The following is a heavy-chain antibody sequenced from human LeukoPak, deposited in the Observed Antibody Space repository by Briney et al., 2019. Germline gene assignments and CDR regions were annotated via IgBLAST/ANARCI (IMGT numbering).Heavy chain of an antibody. J-gene: IGHJ4*02. V-gene: IGHV3-23*01. CDR1: GFTFSTYA. CDR2: ISGSGGST. Sequence: GGSLRLSCAVSGFTFSTYAMAWVRQAPGKGLEWVSAISGSGGSTYYADSVKGRFTISRDNSKNTLYLQMNSLRAEDTAVYYCAKGRRGHFDYWGQGTLVTVSS. CDR3: AKGRRGHFDY.